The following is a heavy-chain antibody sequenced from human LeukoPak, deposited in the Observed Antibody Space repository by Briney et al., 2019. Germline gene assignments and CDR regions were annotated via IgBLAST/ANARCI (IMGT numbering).Heavy chain of an antibody. CDR2: ISSSSSYI. J-gene: IGHJ6*02. CDR1: GFXFSSNS. D-gene: IGHD3-10*01. Sequence: GGSLRLSCAASGFXFSSNSINWVRQAPGKGLEWVSSISSSSSYIYYADSVKGRFTISRDNAKNSLYLQMNSLRAEDTAVYYCARDSVRGGRYGMDVWGQGTTVTVSS. V-gene: IGHV3-21*01. CDR3: ARDSVRGGRYGMDV.